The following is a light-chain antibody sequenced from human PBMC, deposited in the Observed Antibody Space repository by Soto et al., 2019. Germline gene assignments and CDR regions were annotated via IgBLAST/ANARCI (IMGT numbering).Light chain of an antibody. CDR1: QSVSSSY. V-gene: IGKV3-20*01. CDR3: QQYSSSPTYT. J-gene: IGKJ2*01. CDR2: GAS. Sequence: EIVLTQSPGTLSLSPGERATLSCRASQSVSSSYLAWYQQKTGQAPRLLIYGASSRATGIPDRFSGSGSGTDFNLNISRLEPEDFAGYYCQQYSSSPTYTFGQGTKLEI.